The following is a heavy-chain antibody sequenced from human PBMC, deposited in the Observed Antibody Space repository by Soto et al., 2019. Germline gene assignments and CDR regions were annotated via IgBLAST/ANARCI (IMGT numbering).Heavy chain of an antibody. V-gene: IGHV4-31*03. CDR2: IYYSGST. Sequence: QVQLQESGPGLVKPSQTLSLTCTVSGGSISSGGYYWSWIRQHPGKGLEWIGYIYYSGSTYYNPSLKSRLTISVDTSKNQFSLKLSSVTAADTAVYYCARGSVVAATLFDYWGQGTLVTVSS. D-gene: IGHD2-15*01. J-gene: IGHJ4*02. CDR1: GGSISSGGYY. CDR3: ARGSVVAATLFDY.